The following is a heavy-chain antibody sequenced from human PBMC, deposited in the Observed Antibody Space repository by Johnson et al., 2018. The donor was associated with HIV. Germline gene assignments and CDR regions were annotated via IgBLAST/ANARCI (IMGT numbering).Heavy chain of an antibody. D-gene: IGHD3-22*01. CDR1: GFTFSSYW. V-gene: IGHV3-7*01. Sequence: VQLVESGGGLVKPGGSLRLSCAASGFTFSSYWMSWVRQAPGKGLEWVANIKQDGSEKYYADSVKGRFTISRDSSKDTLYLQMNSLRAEDTAVYYCARAHYDSSGYLLKGGAFDIWGQGTMVTVSS. J-gene: IGHJ3*02. CDR3: ARAHYDSSGYLLKGGAFDI. CDR2: IKQDGSEK.